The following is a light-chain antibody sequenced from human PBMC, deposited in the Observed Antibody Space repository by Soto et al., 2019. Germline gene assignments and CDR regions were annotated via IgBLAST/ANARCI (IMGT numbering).Light chain of an antibody. CDR1: QSVSSSY. Sequence: EIVLTQSPGTLSLSPAERATLSCRASQSVSSSYLAWYQQKPGQAPRLLIYGASGRATGIPDRFSGSGSGTDFTLTISRLEPEDFAVYYCQQYGSSPIFTFGPGTKVDIK. J-gene: IGKJ3*01. V-gene: IGKV3-20*01. CDR3: QQYGSSPIFT. CDR2: GAS.